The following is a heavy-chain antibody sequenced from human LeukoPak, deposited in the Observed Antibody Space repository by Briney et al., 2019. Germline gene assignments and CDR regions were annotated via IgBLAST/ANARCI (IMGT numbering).Heavy chain of an antibody. J-gene: IGHJ4*02. V-gene: IGHV1-18*01. CDR2: ISAYNGNT. CDR3: AKDSDYDSSGYYSQPGDY. D-gene: IGHD3-22*01. CDR1: GYTFTSYG. Sequence: ASVKVSCKASGYTFTSYGISWVRQAPGQGLEWMGWISAYNGNTNYAQKLQGRVTMTTDASTSTAYMELRSLRSDDTAVYYCAKDSDYDSSGYYSQPGDYWGQGTLVTVSS.